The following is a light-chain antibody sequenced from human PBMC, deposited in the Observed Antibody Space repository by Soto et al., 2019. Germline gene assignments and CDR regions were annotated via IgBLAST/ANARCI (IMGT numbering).Light chain of an antibody. CDR2: DAS. V-gene: IGKV3-11*01. CDR1: QSVSSY. Sequence: EIVLTQSPATLSLSPGERATLSCRASQSVSSYLAWYQQKPGQAPRLLIYDASNRATGIPARFSGSGSGTDFPLTISSLEPEDFAVYYCQQRSNWPRSGFGGGTKVEIK. CDR3: QQRSNWPRSG. J-gene: IGKJ4*01.